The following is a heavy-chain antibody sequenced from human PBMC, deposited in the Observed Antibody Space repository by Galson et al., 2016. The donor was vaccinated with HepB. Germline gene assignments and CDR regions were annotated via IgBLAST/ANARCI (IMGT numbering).Heavy chain of an antibody. CDR3: TTYYGNILTAYRWFDP. CDR2: IKRKTDGGTT. V-gene: IGHV3-15*01. CDR1: GFTSSDAW. J-gene: IGHJ5*02. Sequence: SLRLSCAASGFTSSDAWMNWVRQAPGKGLELVGRIKRKTDGGTTDDAAPVEGRFTISRDDSKNTLYLQMNNLKNEDTAVYYCTTYYGNILTAYRWFDPWGQGTLVTVSS. D-gene: IGHD3-9*01.